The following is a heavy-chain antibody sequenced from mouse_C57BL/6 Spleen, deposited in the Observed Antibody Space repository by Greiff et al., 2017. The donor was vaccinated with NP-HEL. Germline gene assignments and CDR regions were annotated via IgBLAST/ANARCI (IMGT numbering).Heavy chain of an antibody. J-gene: IGHJ2*01. CDR1: GYTFTSYW. D-gene: IGHD4-1*01. CDR2: IDPSDSET. Sequence: QVQLQQPGAELVRPGSSVKLSCKASGYTFTSYWMHWVKQRPIQGLEWIGNIDPSDSETHYNQKFKDKATLTVDKSSSTAYMQLSSLTSEDSAVYYFACSELTGPYLGYWGQGTTLTVSS. CDR3: ACSELTGPYLGY. V-gene: IGHV1-52*01.